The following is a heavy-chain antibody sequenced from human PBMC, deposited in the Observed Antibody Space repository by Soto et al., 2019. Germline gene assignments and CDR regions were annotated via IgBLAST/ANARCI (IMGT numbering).Heavy chain of an antibody. CDR1: GGSINSGDYS. V-gene: IGHV4-61*08. CDR2: IYHTGTT. J-gene: IGHJ3*02. CDR3: AKNYGNAFDI. Sequence: SETLSLTCTVSGGSINSGDYSWTWIRQPPGKGLEWIGYIYHTGTTDYNISLKSRVTIAVDTSKNQFSLKLSSVTAADTAVYYCAKNYGNAFDIWGQGTMVTVSS. D-gene: IGHD3-10*01.